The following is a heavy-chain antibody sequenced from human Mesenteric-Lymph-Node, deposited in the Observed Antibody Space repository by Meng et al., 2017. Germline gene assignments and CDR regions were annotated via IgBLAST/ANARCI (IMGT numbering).Heavy chain of an antibody. V-gene: IGHV3-7*01. CDR2: IKQDGSEK. J-gene: IGHJ6*02. CDR1: GFTFTDYT. CDR3: AAVSYYYYGMDV. Sequence: GESLKISCAASGFTFTDYTLHWVRQAPGKGLEWVANIKQDGSEKYYEDSVKGRFTISGDNAKNSLYLQMNSLRAEDTAVYYCAAVSYYYYGMDVWGQGTTVTVSS.